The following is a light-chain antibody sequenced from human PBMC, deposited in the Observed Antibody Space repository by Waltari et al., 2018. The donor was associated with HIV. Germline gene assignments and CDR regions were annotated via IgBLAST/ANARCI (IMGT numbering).Light chain of an antibody. CDR3: QSYDSSLNIWV. CDR2: GTT. J-gene: IGLJ3*02. CDR1: SSNIGAGYS. Sequence: QSVLTQPPSVSGAPGQRVTVSCTGGSSNIGAGYSVHWYQQLPGAVPKLVIFGTTNRPAGVPARVSGSQSGASAFLAITGLQAADEADYFCQSYDSSLNIWVFGGGTKVTVL. V-gene: IGLV1-40*01.